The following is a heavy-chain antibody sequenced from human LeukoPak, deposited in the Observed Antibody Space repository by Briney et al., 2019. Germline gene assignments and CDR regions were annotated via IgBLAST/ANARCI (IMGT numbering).Heavy chain of an antibody. J-gene: IGHJ4*02. CDR1: GGPFSGYY. Sequence: SETLSLTCAVYGGPFSGYYWSWIRQPPGKGLEWIGEINHSGSTNYNPSLKSRVTISVDTSKNQFSLKLSSVTAADTAVYYCARRGIKLATIRHFDYWGQGTLVTVSS. CDR2: INHSGST. D-gene: IGHD5-24*01. CDR3: ARRGIKLATIRHFDY. V-gene: IGHV4-34*01.